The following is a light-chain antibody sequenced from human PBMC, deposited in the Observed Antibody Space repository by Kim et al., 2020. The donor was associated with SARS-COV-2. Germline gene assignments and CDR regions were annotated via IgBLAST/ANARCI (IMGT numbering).Light chain of an antibody. CDR1: SPHIWKNF. V-gene: IGLV1-51*01. Sequence: PGQKGTISWPGSSPHIWKNFVSLYQQLPGTAPKLLIYDNNKRPSGIPDRFSGSKSGTSATLGITGLQTGDEADYYCGTWDSSLRVVFGGGTQLTVL. CDR3: GTWDSSLRVV. J-gene: IGLJ2*01. CDR2: DNN.